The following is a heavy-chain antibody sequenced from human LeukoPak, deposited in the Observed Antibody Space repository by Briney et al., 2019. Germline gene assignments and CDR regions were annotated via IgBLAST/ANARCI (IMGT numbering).Heavy chain of an antibody. CDR3: ARDLPTGTYRAYFDN. D-gene: IGHD1-26*01. CDR1: GFTFSDSY. Sequence: PGGSLRLSCAASGFTFSDSYMDWVRQAPGKGLEWVSYISSTGSDIYYADSVKGRFTISRDNAENSLYLQMNSLRAEDTAVYYCARDLPTGTYRAYFDNWGQGTLVTVSS. CDR2: ISSTGSDI. V-gene: IGHV3-11*04. J-gene: IGHJ4*02.